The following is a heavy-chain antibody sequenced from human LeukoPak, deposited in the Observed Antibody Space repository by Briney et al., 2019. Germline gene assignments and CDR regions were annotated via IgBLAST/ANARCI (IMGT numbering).Heavy chain of an antibody. J-gene: IGHJ4*02. CDR3: ARDTMDYYDSSGYYYFDY. V-gene: IGHV3-66*01. D-gene: IGHD3-22*01. CDR2: IYSGGST. CDR1: GFTVSSNY. Sequence: GGSLRLSCAASGFTVSSNYMSWVRQAPGKGLEWVSVIYSGGSTYYADSVKGRFTISRDNSKNTLYLQMNSLRAEDTAVYYCARDTMDYYDSSGYYYFDYWGQGTLVTVSS.